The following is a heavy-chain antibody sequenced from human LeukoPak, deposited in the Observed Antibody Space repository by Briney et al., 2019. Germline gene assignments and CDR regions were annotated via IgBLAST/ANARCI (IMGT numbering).Heavy chain of an antibody. J-gene: IGHJ4*02. CDR3: AEFYGSGTYTFDY. D-gene: IGHD3-10*01. Sequence: GGSLRLSCAASGFTVSSNYMSWVRQAPGKGLEWVSVIYTGGTTYYADSVKGRFTISRDNSKNTLYLQMNSLRAEDTAVYYCAEFYGSGTYTFDYWGQGTLVTASS. CDR2: IYTGGTT. CDR1: GFTVSSNY. V-gene: IGHV3-66*02.